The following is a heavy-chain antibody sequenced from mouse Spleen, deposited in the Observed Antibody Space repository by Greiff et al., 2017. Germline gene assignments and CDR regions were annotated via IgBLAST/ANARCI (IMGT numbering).Heavy chain of an antibody. Sequence: VQLQQPGAELVMPGASVKLSCKASGYTFTSYWMHWVKQRPGQGLEWIGEIDPSDSYTNYNQKFKGKATLTVDKSSSTAYMQLSSLTSEDSAVYYCARWGTADFDVWGAGTTVTVSS. CDR2: IDPSDSYT. V-gene: IGHV1-69*01. D-gene: IGHD3-3*01. CDR3: ARWGTADFDV. J-gene: IGHJ1*01. CDR1: GYTFTSYW.